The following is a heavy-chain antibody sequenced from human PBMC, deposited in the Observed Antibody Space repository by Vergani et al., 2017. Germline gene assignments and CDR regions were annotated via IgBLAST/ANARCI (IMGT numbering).Heavy chain of an antibody. CDR2: INHSGST. V-gene: IGHV4-34*01. CDR1: GGSFSGYY. D-gene: IGHD3-9*01. J-gene: IGHJ6*03. Sequence: QVQLQQWGAGLLKPSETLSLTCAVYGGSFSGYYWSWIRQPPGKGLEWIGEINHSGSTNYNPSLKSRVTISVDTSKNQFSLKLSSVTAADTAVYYCASGKYYDILTGYYYPHYYYYYMDVWGKGTTVTVSS. CDR3: ASGKYYDILTGYYYPHYYYYYMDV.